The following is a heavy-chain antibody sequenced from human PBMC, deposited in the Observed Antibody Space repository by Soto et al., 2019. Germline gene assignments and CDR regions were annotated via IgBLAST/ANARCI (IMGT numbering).Heavy chain of an antibody. Sequence: ASVKVSCKASGYTFTSYGISWVRQAPGQGLEWMGWISAYNGNTNYAQKLQGRVTMTTDTSTSTAYMELRSLRSDDTAVYYCAREAPLMVRGVINYYYGMDVWGQRTTVTVSS. CDR1: GYTFTSYG. CDR3: AREAPLMVRGVINYYYGMDV. CDR2: ISAYNGNT. J-gene: IGHJ6*02. D-gene: IGHD3-10*01. V-gene: IGHV1-18*01.